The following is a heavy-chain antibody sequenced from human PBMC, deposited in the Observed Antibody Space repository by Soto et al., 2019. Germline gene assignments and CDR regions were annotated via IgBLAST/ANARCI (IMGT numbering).Heavy chain of an antibody. J-gene: IGHJ6*03. CDR2: FYYGGHT. CDR3: ARGGTGHMDV. CDR1: GGSIGSYF. V-gene: IGHV4-59*12. Sequence: SETLSLTCTVSGGSIGSYFWSWIRQPPGKGLEWIGYFYYGGHTNYNPSLKSRVTISVDTSKSQLSLNLSSVTAADTAVYYCARGGTGHMDVWGKGITVTVSS.